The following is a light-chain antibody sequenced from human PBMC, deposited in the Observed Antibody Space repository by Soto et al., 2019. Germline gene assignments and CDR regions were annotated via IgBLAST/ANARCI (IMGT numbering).Light chain of an antibody. Sequence: QSALTQPPSASWAPGQSVTIYCTRTSSDVGGYNYVSWYQQHPGKVPKLMVYEVNKRPSGVPDRFSGSKSGNTASLTVSGLQAEDEADYYCTSYAGGNNVFGTGTKLTVL. CDR1: SSDVGGYNY. CDR2: EVN. V-gene: IGLV2-8*01. J-gene: IGLJ1*01. CDR3: TSYAGGNNV.